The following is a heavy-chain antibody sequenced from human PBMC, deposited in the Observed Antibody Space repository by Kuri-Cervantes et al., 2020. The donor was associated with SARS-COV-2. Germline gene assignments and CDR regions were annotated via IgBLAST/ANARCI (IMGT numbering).Heavy chain of an antibody. Sequence: ESLKISCTVSGGSISSSSYYWGWIRQPPGKGLEWIGSIYYSGSTYYNPSLKSRVTISVDTSKNQFSLKLSSVTAADTAVYYCATNLHLMWFGELTDAFDIWGQGTMVTVSS. CDR2: IYYSGST. D-gene: IGHD3-10*01. CDR1: GGSISSSSYY. V-gene: IGHV4-39*07. J-gene: IGHJ3*02. CDR3: ATNLHLMWFGELTDAFDI.